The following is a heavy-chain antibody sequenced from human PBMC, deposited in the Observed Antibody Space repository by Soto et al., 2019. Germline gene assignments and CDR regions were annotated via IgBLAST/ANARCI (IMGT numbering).Heavy chain of an antibody. V-gene: IGHV1-8*01. CDR1: GLAFPIDD. CDR2: MNPSGSNT. Sequence: QVQLVQSGAEVKKPGASVQVSCKASGLAFPIDDIIWVRQTIGQGLEFMGWMNPSGSNTGYAQKFQGRATFTWNTPTSTAYMDLRGLRSEDTAVYYCAIYRTKVPVAFDVWGQGTMVTVSS. CDR3: AIYRTKVPVAFDV. J-gene: IGHJ3*01. D-gene: IGHD3-16*02.